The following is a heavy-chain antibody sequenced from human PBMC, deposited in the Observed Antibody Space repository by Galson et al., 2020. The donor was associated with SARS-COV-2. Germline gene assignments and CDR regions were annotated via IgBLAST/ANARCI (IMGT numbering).Heavy chain of an antibody. Sequence: ASVKVSCKASGYTFTSYAMHWVRQAPGQRLEWMGWINAGNGNTKYSQKFQGRVTITRDTSASTAYMELSSLRSEDTAVYYCARVLYYDFWSGYTPDAFDIWGQGTMVTVSS. CDR1: GYTFTSYA. CDR3: ARVLYYDFWSGYTPDAFDI. V-gene: IGHV1-3*01. J-gene: IGHJ3*02. CDR2: INAGNGNT. D-gene: IGHD3-3*01.